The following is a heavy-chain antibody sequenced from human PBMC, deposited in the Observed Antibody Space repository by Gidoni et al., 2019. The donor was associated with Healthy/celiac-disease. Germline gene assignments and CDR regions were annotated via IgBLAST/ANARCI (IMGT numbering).Heavy chain of an antibody. CDR1: GGTFSSYA. CDR3: ARGGARVGVVIYNQREYFQH. D-gene: IGHD3-3*01. CDR2: IIPTFGTA. V-gene: IGHV1-69*01. Sequence: QVQLVQSGAEVKKPGSSVKVSCKASGGTFSSYAIRWVRQAPGQGLEWMGGIIPTFGTANYAQKFQGRVTITADESTSTAYMELSSLRSEDTAVYYCARGGARVGVVIYNQREYFQHWGQGTLVTVSS. J-gene: IGHJ1*01.